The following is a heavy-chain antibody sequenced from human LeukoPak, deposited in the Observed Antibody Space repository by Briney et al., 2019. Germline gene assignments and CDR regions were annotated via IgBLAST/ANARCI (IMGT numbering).Heavy chain of an antibody. V-gene: IGHV3-23*01. Sequence: PGGSLRLSCAASGFTFSSFAMSWVRQAPGKGLDWVSAISGSGGSTYYADSVKGRFTFSRDNSKNMLYLQMNILRPEDTAVYNCANRAIGLGSQLRPAFDYWGQGTLVTVSS. CDR1: GFTFSSFA. CDR2: ISGSGGST. J-gene: IGHJ4*02. D-gene: IGHD3-10*01. CDR3: ANRAIGLGSQLRPAFDY.